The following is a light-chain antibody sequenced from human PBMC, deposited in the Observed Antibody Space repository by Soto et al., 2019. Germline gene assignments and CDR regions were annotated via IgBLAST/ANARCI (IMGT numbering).Light chain of an antibody. V-gene: IGKV3-20*01. CDR3: QQYSDSSLT. CDR1: QSVRSSY. Sequence: EIVLTQSQGTLSLSPGEGATLSCRASQSVRSSYLAWYQKRLGQPPKLLIYGASTRATGIPDRFSGSGSGTDFTLTISRLEPGDFAVYYCQQYSDSSLTFGGGTKVEIK. CDR2: GAS. J-gene: IGKJ4*01.